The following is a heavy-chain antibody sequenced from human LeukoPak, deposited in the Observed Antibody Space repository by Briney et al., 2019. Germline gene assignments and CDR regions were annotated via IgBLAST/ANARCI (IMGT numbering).Heavy chain of an antibody. CDR2: IIPIFGTA. Sequence: SVKVSCKASGGTFSSYAISWVRQAPGQGLEWMGGIIPIFGTANYAQKFQGRVTMTTDTSTSTAYMELRSLRSDDTAVYYCARDSRGYCSSTSCYSSNWFDPWGQGTLVTVSS. CDR1: GGTFSSYA. J-gene: IGHJ5*02. V-gene: IGHV1-69*05. D-gene: IGHD2-2*01. CDR3: ARDSRGYCSSTSCYSSNWFDP.